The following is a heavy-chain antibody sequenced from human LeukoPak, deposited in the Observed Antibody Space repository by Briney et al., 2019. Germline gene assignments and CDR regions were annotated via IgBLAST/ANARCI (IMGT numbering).Heavy chain of an antibody. CDR3: ARGQQLAYYYYMDV. V-gene: IGHV1-2*02. J-gene: IGHJ6*03. CDR2: INPNSGAT. Sequence: ASVKVSCKASGYTFTDYYVHWVRQAPGQGLEWMGWINPNSGATNYAQKFQGRVTMTRDTSISTAYMELTSLRSDDTAVYYCARGQQLAYYYYMDVWGKGTTVTISS. CDR1: GYTFTDYY. D-gene: IGHD6-13*01.